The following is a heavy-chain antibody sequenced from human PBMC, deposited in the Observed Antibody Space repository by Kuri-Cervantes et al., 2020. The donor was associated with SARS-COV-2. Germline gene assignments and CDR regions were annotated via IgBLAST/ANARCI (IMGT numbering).Heavy chain of an antibody. V-gene: IGHV1-24*01. Sequence: ASVKVSCKVSGYTLTELSMHWVRQAPGKGLEWMGGFDPEDGVTIYAQKFQGRVTMTEDTSTDTAYMELSSLRSEDTAVYYCATTSGSYRSNWFDPWGQGTLVTVSS. D-gene: IGHD1-26*01. CDR3: ATTSGSYRSNWFDP. CDR1: GYTLTELS. CDR2: FDPEDGVT. J-gene: IGHJ5*02.